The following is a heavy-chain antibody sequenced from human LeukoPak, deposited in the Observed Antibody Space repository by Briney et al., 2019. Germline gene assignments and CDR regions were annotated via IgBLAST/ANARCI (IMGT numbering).Heavy chain of an antibody. D-gene: IGHD6-13*01. V-gene: IGHV3-33*01. J-gene: IGHJ4*02. CDR2: IWYDGSNK. CDR3: ARDYSTSWYYCDY. CDR1: GFTFSSYG. Sequence: GGSLRLSCAASGFTFSSYGMHWVRQAPGKGLEWVAVIWYDGSNKYYADSVKGRFTISRDNSKNTLYLQMNSLRAEDTAVYYCARDYSTSWYYCDYWGQGTLVTVSS.